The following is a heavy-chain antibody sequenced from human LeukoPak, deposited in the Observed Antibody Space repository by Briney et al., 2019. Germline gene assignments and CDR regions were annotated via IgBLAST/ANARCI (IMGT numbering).Heavy chain of an antibody. CDR2: IYYTGTT. J-gene: IGHJ4*02. V-gene: IGHV4-39*01. CDR1: GGSSIRSSSY. CDR3: ARGRGSLASILDY. Sequence: PSDTLSLTCTVSGGSSIRSSSYWAWIRQPPGEGLEWVASIYYTGTTYYNPSLKGRVTISMDTSKNQFSLKLSSVTAADTAVYYCARGRGSLASILDYWGRGTLVTVSS. D-gene: IGHD6-6*01.